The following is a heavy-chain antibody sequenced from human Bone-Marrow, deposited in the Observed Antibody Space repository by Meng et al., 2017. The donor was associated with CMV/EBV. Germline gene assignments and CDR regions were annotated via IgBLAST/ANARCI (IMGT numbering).Heavy chain of an antibody. V-gene: IGHV3-30*02. J-gene: IGHJ4*02. CDR2: IRYDGGKK. D-gene: IGHD6-25*01. Sequence: GGSLRLSCAASGLTLSSYGIHWVRQAPGKGLEWVAFIRYDGGKKEYVDSVKGRFTISRDNSKNTVNLQMNSLRAEDTAVYYCARESGDYWGQGTLVTVSS. CDR1: GLTLSSYG. CDR3: ARESGDY.